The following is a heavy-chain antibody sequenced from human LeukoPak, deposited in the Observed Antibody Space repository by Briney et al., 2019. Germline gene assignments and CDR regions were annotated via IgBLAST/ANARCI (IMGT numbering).Heavy chain of an antibody. Sequence: SETLSLTCTVSGGSISSSSYYWGWIRQPPGKGLEWIGSIYYSGSTYYNPSLKSRVTISVDTSKNQFSLKLSSVTAADTAVYYCARQRWRDGLDPLFDIWGQGTMVTVSS. CDR3: ARQRWRDGLDPLFDI. J-gene: IGHJ3*02. CDR1: GGSISSSSYY. D-gene: IGHD6-19*01. CDR2: IYYSGST. V-gene: IGHV4-39*01.